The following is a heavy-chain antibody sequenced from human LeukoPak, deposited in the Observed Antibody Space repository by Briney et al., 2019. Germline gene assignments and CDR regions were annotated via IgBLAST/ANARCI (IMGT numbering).Heavy chain of an antibody. Sequence: SETLSLTCAVYGGSFSGYYWSWIRQPPGKGLEWIGEINHSGSTNYNPSLKSRVTISVDTSKNQFSLKLSSVTAADTAVYYCARLGDYDILTGRPPQVPRQLKPQNWFDPWGQGTLVTVSS. CDR1: GGSFSGYY. V-gene: IGHV4-34*01. J-gene: IGHJ5*02. CDR2: INHSGST. CDR3: ARLGDYDILTGRPPQVPRQLKPQNWFDP. D-gene: IGHD3-9*01.